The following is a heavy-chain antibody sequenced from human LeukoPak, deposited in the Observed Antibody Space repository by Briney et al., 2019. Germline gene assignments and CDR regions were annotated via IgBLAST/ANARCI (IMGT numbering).Heavy chain of an antibody. D-gene: IGHD1-26*01. J-gene: IGHJ4*02. V-gene: IGHV3-20*01. Sequence: VRYLRLSCAASGLTFDDYGMSCVRQAPGKGLEWVCGMNWNGGSTGYADSVKGRVNISRDNAKNSLYLQMNSLRAEDTALYHCARTNSGSYLYYFDYWGQGTLVTVSS. CDR3: ARTNSGSYLYYFDY. CDR1: GLTFDDYG. CDR2: MNWNGGST.